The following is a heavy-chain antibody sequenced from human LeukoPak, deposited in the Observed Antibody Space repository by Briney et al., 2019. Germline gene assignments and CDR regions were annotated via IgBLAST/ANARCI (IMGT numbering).Heavy chain of an antibody. CDR1: GGSISSYY. D-gene: IGHD3-22*01. Sequence: PSETLSLTCTVSGGSISSYYWSWIRQPPGKGLEWIGYIYYSGSTNYNPSLKSRVTISVDTSKNQFSLKLSSVTAADTAVYYCARSSPSYYDSSGYYIFDYWGQGTLVTVSS. CDR3: ARSSPSYYDSSGYYIFDY. CDR2: IYYSGST. J-gene: IGHJ4*02. V-gene: IGHV4-59*08.